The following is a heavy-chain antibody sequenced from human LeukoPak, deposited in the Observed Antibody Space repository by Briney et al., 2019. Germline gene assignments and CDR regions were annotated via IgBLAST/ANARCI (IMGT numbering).Heavy chain of an antibody. CDR2: INPNSGGT. D-gene: IGHD6-13*01. Sequence: ASVKVSCKASGYTFTGYYMHWVRQAPGQGLEWMGWINPNSGGTNYAQKFQGWVTMTRDMSISTAYMELSRLRSDDTAVYYCATTPGYSSSWYNYWGQGTLVTVSS. J-gene: IGHJ4*02. V-gene: IGHV1-2*04. CDR1: GYTFTGYY. CDR3: ATTPGYSSSWYNY.